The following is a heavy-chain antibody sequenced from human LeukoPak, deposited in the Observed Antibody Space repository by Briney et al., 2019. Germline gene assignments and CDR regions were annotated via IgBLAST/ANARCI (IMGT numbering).Heavy chain of an antibody. CDR1: GYTFTGYY. Sequence: GASVKVSCKASGYTFTGYYMHWVRQAPGQGLEWMGWINPNSGGTNYAQKFQGRVTMTRETSTTTAYMELSSLRSEDTAVYYCARHPGDPWGQGTLVTVSS. V-gene: IGHV1-2*02. CDR2: INPNSGGT. J-gene: IGHJ5*02. D-gene: IGHD3-10*01. CDR3: ARHPGDP.